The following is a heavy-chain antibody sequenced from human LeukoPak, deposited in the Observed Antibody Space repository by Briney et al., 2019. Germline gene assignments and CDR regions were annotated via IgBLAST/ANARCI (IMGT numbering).Heavy chain of an antibody. D-gene: IGHD3-10*01. CDR3: ARGGSGXXXY. CDR1: GFTFNTYS. J-gene: IGHJ4*01. Sequence: GGSLRLSCAASGFTFNTYSMNWVRQAPGKGLEWISYISGSGGTMYYADSVKGRFTISRDNAKSSLNLQMSRLRAEDTAVYYCARGGSGXXXYWGHGTLVTVSS. V-gene: IGHV3-48*01. CDR2: ISGSGGTM.